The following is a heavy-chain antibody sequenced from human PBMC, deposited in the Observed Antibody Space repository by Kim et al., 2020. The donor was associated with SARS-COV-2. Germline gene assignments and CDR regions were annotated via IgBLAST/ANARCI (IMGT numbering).Heavy chain of an antibody. CDR3: ATGSPFGVGWFDP. Sequence: YTRKCEGRVTMTEDTSTDTAYMELSSLRSEDTAVYYCATGSPFGVGWFDPWGQGTLVTVSS. D-gene: IGHD3-3*01. J-gene: IGHJ5*02. V-gene: IGHV1-24*01.